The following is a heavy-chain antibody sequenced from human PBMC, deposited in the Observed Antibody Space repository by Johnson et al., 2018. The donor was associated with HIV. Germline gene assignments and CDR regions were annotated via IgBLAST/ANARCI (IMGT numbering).Heavy chain of an antibody. V-gene: IGHV3-30*04. J-gene: IGHJ3*02. D-gene: IGHD6-19*01. Sequence: QVQLVESGGGSVQPGRSLRLSCAASGFTFSSYAMHWVRQAPGKGLEWVAVISYDGSNKYYADSVKGRFTISRDNSKNTLYLQMNSLRAEDTAVYYCAKRGSGWPSDAFDIWGQGTMVTVSS. CDR3: AKRGSGWPSDAFDI. CDR2: ISYDGSNK. CDR1: GFTFSSYA.